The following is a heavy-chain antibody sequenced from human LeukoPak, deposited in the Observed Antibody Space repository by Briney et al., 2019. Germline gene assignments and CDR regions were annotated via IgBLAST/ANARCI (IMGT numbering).Heavy chain of an antibody. CDR3: AKDSVYNWNDLNSHYFDY. V-gene: IGHV3-9*01. D-gene: IGHD1-20*01. CDR1: GFTFSDYG. J-gene: IGHJ4*02. Sequence: AGGSLRLSCAASGFTFSDYGMNWVRQAPGKGLEWVSGISWNSGSIGYADSVKGRFTISRDNAKNSLYLQMNSLRAEDTALYYCAKDSVYNWNDLNSHYFDYWGQGTLVTVSS. CDR2: ISWNSGSI.